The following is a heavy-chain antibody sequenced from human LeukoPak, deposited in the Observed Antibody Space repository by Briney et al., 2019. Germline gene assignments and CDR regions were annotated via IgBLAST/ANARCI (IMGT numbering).Heavy chain of an antibody. CDR2: ISANSGSA. D-gene: IGHD2-15*01. J-gene: IGHJ4*02. CDR3: ARVGGYYFPSDY. Sequence: ASVKVSCKASGYTFTNHGISWVRQAPGQGFEWMGWISANSGSANYAQKFQGRVTMTTDTSTSTAYMDLRSLRSDDTAVYYCARVGGYYFPSDYWGQGTLVTVSS. V-gene: IGHV1-18*01. CDR1: GYTFTNHG.